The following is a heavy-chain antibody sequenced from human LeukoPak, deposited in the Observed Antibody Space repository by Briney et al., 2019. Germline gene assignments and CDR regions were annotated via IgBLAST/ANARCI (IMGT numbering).Heavy chain of an antibody. CDR3: AEDPKGRYYYYGMDV. CDR2: ISGSGGST. Sequence: GGSLRLSCAASGFTFSSYAMSWVRQAPGKGLEWVSAISGSGGSTYYADSVKGRFTISRDNSKNTLYLQMNSLRAEDTAVYYCAEDPKGRYYYYGMDVWGQGTTVTVSS. CDR1: GFTFSSYA. V-gene: IGHV3-23*01. D-gene: IGHD3-10*01. J-gene: IGHJ6*02.